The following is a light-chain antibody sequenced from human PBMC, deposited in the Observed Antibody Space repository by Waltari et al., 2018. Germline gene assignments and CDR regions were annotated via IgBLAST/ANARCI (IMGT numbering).Light chain of an antibody. CDR3: TSYTSSHGLV. CDR2: DVS. CDR1: SRAVGGYHY. J-gene: IGLJ1*01. Sequence: QSALTQPAPVSGSPGQSITIPCTRTSRAVGGYHYLSWYQQHPGNAPKVVIFDVSYRPSGVSNRFSASKSGNTASLTISGLQAEDEADYYCTSYTSSHGLVFGTGTKVTVL. V-gene: IGLV2-14*03.